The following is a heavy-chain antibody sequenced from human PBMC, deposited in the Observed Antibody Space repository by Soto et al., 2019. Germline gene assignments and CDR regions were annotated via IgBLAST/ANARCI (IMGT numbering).Heavy chain of an antibody. J-gene: IGHJ4*02. CDR1: GGTFSSYT. D-gene: IGHD3-16*01. Sequence: QVQLVQSGAEVKKPGSSVKVSCKASGGTFSSYTISWVRQAPGQGLEWMGRIIPILGIANYAQKFQGRVTITADKSTGTAYRELSSLRSEDTAVYYCARDEGGTVFDHWGQGTLVTVSS. CDR3: ARDEGGTVFDH. V-gene: IGHV1-69*02. CDR2: IIPILGIA.